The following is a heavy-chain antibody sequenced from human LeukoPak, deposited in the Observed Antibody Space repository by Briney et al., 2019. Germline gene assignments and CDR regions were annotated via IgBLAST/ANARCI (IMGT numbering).Heavy chain of an antibody. V-gene: IGHV3-23*01. CDR3: AKGRGSVYRNWYFDV. J-gene: IGHJ2*01. CDR2: ITGETT. CDR1: GFSFSSYA. D-gene: IGHD3-22*01. Sequence: PGGSLRLSCAASGFSFSSYAMSWVRQAPGKGLEWVSIITGETTFYAEAVKGRFTISRDNSKNTLYLQMHSLRAEDTAVYYCAKGRGSVYRNWYFDVWGRSTLVTVSS.